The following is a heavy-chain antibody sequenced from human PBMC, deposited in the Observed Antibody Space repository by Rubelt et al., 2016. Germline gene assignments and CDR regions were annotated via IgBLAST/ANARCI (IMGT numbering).Heavy chain of an antibody. CDR3: ARVVAAAGTAGWFDP. Sequence: QVQLQESGPGLVKPSETLSLTCTVSGGSISSYYWSWIRQPPGKGLEWIGYIYYSGSTNYNPSFKGRVTMSADTSKSQVYLKLRSVTAADTAVYYCARVVAAAGTAGWFDPWGQGTLVTVSS. CDR2: IYYSGST. J-gene: IGHJ5*02. D-gene: IGHD6-13*01. V-gene: IGHV4-59*01. CDR1: GGSISSYY.